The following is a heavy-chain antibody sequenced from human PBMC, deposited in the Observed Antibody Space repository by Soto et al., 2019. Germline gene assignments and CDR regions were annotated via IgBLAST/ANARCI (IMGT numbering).Heavy chain of an antibody. V-gene: IGHV1-69*06. J-gene: IGHJ6*02. CDR1: GGTFSSYA. Sequence: QVQLVQSGAEVKKPGSSVKVSCKASGGTFSSYAISWVRQAPGQGLEWLGGIIPIFGTANYAQKFQGRVTITADKTTSTAYMELISLRAEDTALYYCARGVVSDYDFWSGYYRDGMDVWCQGTTVTVSS. D-gene: IGHD3-3*01. CDR2: IIPIFGTA. CDR3: ARGVVSDYDFWSGYYRDGMDV.